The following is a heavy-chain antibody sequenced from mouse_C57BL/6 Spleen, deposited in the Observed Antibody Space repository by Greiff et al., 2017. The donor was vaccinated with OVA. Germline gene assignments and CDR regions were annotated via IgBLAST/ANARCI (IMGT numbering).Heavy chain of an antibody. V-gene: IGHV5-17*01. D-gene: IGHD1-1*01. CDR2: ISSGSSTI. Sequence: DVQLVESGGGLVKPGGSLKLSCAASGFTFSDYGMHWVRQAPEKGLEWVAYISSGSSTIYYADTVKGRFTISRDNAKNTLFLQITSLRSEDTAMYYCARDYCSRDYYAMDYWGQGTSVTVSS. CDR3: ARDYCSRDYYAMDY. CDR1: GFTFSDYG. J-gene: IGHJ4*01.